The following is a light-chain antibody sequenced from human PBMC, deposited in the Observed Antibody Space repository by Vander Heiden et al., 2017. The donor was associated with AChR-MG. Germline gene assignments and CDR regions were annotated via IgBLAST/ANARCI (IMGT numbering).Light chain of an antibody. V-gene: IGLV3-21*02. CDR2: DDS. CDR3: HVWDTTSGHHV. CDR1: NIGNKN. J-gene: IGLJ1*01. Sequence: SYVLTQPPSVSVAPGPTARLTCGGDNIGNKNVHWYQQKPGQAPLLVVFDDSDRPSGIPERFSGSNSGNTASLTISRVEAGDEADYYCHVWDTTSGHHVFGTGTRVTVL.